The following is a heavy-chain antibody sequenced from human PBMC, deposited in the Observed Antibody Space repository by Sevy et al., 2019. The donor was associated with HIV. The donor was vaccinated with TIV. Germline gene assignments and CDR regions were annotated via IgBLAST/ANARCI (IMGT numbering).Heavy chain of an antibody. D-gene: IGHD7-27*01. J-gene: IGHJ4*02. Sequence: ASVKVSCKASGYTFTGHYLHWVRQAPGRGLEWMGWIDPISAGTNYAQKFKGRVTMARDTSISTAYMELSRLRFDDTAMYYCVRIRFQTGAFDSWGQGTLVTVSS. CDR3: VRIRFQTGAFDS. CDR1: GYTFTGHY. CDR2: IDPISAGT. V-gene: IGHV1-2*02.